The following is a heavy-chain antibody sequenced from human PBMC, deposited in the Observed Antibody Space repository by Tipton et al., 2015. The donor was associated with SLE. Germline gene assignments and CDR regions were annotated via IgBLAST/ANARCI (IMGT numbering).Heavy chain of an antibody. CDR2: IYHSGST. J-gene: IGHJ2*01. CDR1: GGSISSYY. Sequence: TLSLTCTVSGGSISSYYWSWIRQTPGKGLEWIGSIYHSGSTYYNPSLKSRVTISVDTSKNQFSLKLSSVTAADTTVYYCARVTGGRDSNYPCYFDLWGRGTLVTVSS. CDR3: ARVTGGRDSNYPCYFDL. D-gene: IGHD4-11*01. V-gene: IGHV4-38-2*02.